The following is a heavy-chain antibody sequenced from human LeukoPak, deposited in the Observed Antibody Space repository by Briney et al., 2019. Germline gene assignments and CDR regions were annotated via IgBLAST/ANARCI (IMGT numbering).Heavy chain of an antibody. D-gene: IGHD3-16*01. J-gene: IGHJ4*02. CDR3: SRGLGGGGYYGY. Sequence: ASVKVSCKASGYTFTDYYIHWVRQAPGQGLEWMGIINPSGGSPSYAQKFQGRLTMTRDTSTSTVYMELSSLTSEDTAVYYCSRGLGGGGYYGYWGQGTLVTVSS. CDR1: GYTFTDYY. CDR2: INPSGGSP. V-gene: IGHV1-46*01.